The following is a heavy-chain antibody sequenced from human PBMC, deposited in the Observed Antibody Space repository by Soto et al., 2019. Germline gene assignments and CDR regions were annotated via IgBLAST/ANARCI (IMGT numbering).Heavy chain of an antibody. CDR1: GFTFSSYG. Sequence: QVQLVESGGGVVQPGRSLRLSCAASGFTFSSYGMHWVRQAPGKGLEWVAVIWYDGRNKYYADSVKGRFTITRDNSKNPLYLQMNSLRAEDTAVYYCARGDYGSGSYYNDSDYWGQGTLVTVSS. V-gene: IGHV3-33*01. CDR3: ARGDYGSGSYYNDSDY. D-gene: IGHD3-10*01. CDR2: IWYDGRNK. J-gene: IGHJ4*02.